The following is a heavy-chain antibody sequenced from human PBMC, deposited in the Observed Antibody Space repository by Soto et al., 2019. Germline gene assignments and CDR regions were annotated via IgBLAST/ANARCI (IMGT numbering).Heavy chain of an antibody. Sequence: QVQLVQSGAEVKKPGSSVKVSCKASGGTFSSYAISWVRQAPVQGREWMGAIIPIFGTANYAQKFQGRVTSTADESTSTAYMAMSSLRSEDTAVYYCARGVCTNGVCYKPKSYYCYGMDVWGQGTTVTVSS. CDR3: ARGVCTNGVCYKPKSYYCYGMDV. D-gene: IGHD2-8*01. J-gene: IGHJ6*02. CDR2: IIPIFGTA. V-gene: IGHV1-69*01. CDR1: GGTFSSYA.